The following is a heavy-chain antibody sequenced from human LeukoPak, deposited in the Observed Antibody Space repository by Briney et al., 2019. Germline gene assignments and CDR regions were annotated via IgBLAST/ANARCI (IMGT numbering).Heavy chain of an antibody. CDR2: IRYDGSNK. CDR1: GFTFSSYG. CDR3: AKDSDYYDSSGYPNH. D-gene: IGHD3-22*01. V-gene: IGHV3-30*02. J-gene: IGHJ5*02. Sequence: GGSLRLSCAASGFTFSSYGMHWVRQAPGKGLEWVAFIRYDGSNKYYADSVKGRFTISRDNSKNTLYLQMNSLRAEDTAVYYCAKDSDYYDSSGYPNHWGQGTLVTVSS.